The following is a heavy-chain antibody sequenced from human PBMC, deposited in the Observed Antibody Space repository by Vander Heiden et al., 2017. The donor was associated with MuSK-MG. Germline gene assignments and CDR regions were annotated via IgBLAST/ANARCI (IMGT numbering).Heavy chain of an antibody. CDR1: GFSLGELA. J-gene: IGHJ4*02. Sequence: QVQLVQSGAEVKTPGASVTVSSKVSGFSLGELAMHWVRQTPGKGLEWMGGFDPEDAETVFAQRFLDRVTLTEDTSTDTAYMDLRGLKSGDTAVYYCTTVRMLTFGGVAVGSSFFERWGQGTLVTVSS. CDR3: TTVRMLTFGGVAVGSSFFER. CDR2: FDPEDAET. V-gene: IGHV1-24*01. D-gene: IGHD3-16*01.